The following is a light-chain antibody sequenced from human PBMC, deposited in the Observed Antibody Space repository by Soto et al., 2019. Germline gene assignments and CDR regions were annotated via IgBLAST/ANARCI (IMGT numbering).Light chain of an antibody. V-gene: IGKV2-30*01. CDR2: KVS. CDR3: MQATHWPRT. CDR1: QSLEYSDGNTY. Sequence: DVVMTQSPLSLPVTLGQPASISCRSSQSLEYSDGNTYLNWFQQRPGQSPRRLIYKVSTRDSGVPDRFSGSGSGTDFTLKISRVDAEDVGLYYCMQATHWPRTFGQGTKVEIK. J-gene: IGKJ1*01.